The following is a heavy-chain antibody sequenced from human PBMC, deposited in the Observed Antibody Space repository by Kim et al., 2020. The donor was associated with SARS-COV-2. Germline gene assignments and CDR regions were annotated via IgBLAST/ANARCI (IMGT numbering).Heavy chain of an antibody. CDR2: INYSGST. CDR1: GGSFSSYY. Sequence: SETLSLTCTVSGGSFSSYYWSWIRQPPGKGLEWIGDINYSGSTNYNPSLKSRVTISVDTSKNQFSLKLSSVTAADTAVYYCARDYGRATTFSCCSYGMDVWGQGTTVTVSS. J-gene: IGHJ6*02. CDR3: ARDYGRATTFSCCSYGMDV. V-gene: IGHV4-59*12. D-gene: IGHD1-26*01.